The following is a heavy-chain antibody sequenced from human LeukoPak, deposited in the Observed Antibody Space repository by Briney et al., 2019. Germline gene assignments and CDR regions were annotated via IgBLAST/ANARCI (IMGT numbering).Heavy chain of an antibody. CDR3: ATRIAAAEEPYFDY. J-gene: IGHJ4*02. CDR1: GFTFSSYA. D-gene: IGHD6-13*01. V-gene: IGHV3-64*01. CDR2: ISSNGGST. Sequence: GGSLRLSCAASGFTFSSYAMHWVRQAPGKGLEYVSAISSNGGSTYYANSVKGRFTTSRDNSKNTLYLQMGSLRAEDMAVYYCATRIAAAEEPYFDYWGQGTLVTVSS.